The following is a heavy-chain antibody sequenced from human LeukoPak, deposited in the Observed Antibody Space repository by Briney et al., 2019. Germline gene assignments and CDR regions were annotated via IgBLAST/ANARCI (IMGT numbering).Heavy chain of an antibody. J-gene: IGHJ4*02. V-gene: IGHV4-30-4*01. CDR1: VGSISSGDYY. Sequence: PSETLSLTCTVSVGSISSGDYYWSWIRQPPGKGLEWIGYIYYSGSTYYNPSLKSRVSISVDTSKNQFSLKLSSVTAADTAVYYCARAYDSSGFPLFDYWGQGALVTVSS. CDR2: IYYSGST. D-gene: IGHD3-22*01. CDR3: ARAYDSSGFPLFDY.